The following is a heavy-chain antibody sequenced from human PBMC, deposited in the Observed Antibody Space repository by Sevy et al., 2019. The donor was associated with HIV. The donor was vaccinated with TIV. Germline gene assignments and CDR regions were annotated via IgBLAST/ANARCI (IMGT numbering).Heavy chain of an antibody. CDR3: AGGDTTMITDLDY. CDR1: GLTLTTTR. D-gene: IGHD3-16*01. Sequence: GGSLRLSCAASGLTLTTTRMSWVRQAPGKGLEWVAGVTSDGTTYYADSVRDRFTVSRDNSKNTLYLQLNSLRADDTAVFYCAGGDTTMITDLDYWGQGTLVTVSS. V-gene: IGHV3-53*01. CDR2: VTSDGTT. J-gene: IGHJ4*02.